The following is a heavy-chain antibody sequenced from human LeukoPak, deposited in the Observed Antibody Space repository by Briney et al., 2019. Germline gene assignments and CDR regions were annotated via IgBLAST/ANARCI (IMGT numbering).Heavy chain of an antibody. CDR2: IHPSGGST. Sequence: ASVKVSCKASGYTFTSYYMHWVRQAPGHGLEWMGIIHPSGGSTTYAQKFQGRVTMTRDTSTSTVYMELNSLRAEDTAVYYCAKAIAYDRRTYYFDYWGQGTLVTVSS. CDR1: GYTFTSYY. V-gene: IGHV1-46*01. D-gene: IGHD2-21*01. J-gene: IGHJ4*02. CDR3: AKAIAYDRRTYYFDY.